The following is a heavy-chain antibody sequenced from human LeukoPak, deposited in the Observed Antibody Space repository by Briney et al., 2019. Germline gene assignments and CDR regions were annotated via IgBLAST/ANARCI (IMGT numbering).Heavy chain of an antibody. J-gene: IGHJ4*02. Sequence: ASVKVSCKVSGYTLTELSMHWVRQAPGKGLEWMGGFDPEDGETIYAQKFQGRLTMTEDTSTDTAYMELSSLRSEDTAVYYCATGPHLWLAQYFDYWGQGTLVTVSS. V-gene: IGHV1-24*01. CDR1: GYTLTELS. D-gene: IGHD5-18*01. CDR3: ATGPHLWLAQYFDY. CDR2: FDPEDGET.